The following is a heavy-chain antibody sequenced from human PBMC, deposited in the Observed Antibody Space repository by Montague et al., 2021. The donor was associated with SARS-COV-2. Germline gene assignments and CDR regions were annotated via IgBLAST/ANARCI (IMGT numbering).Heavy chain of an antibody. J-gene: IGHJ6*02. Sequence: CAISGDSVSSNSAAWNWIRQSPSRGLEWLGRTYYRSKWYNDYAVSVKSRITINPDTSKNQLSLQLNSVTPEDTAVYYCARGIWFGELLTGYYYYGMDVWGQGTTVTVSS. CDR3: ARGIWFGELLTGYYYYGMDV. CDR2: TYYRSKWYN. D-gene: IGHD3-10*01. CDR1: GDSVSSNSAA. V-gene: IGHV6-1*01.